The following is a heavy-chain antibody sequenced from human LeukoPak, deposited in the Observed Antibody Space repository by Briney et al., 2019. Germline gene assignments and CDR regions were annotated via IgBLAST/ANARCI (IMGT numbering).Heavy chain of an antibody. J-gene: IGHJ5*02. D-gene: IGHD4-17*01. CDR3: ARESGDFNWFDP. CDR2: MNPNSGNT. V-gene: IGHV1-8*01. CDR1: GYTFTSYD. Sequence: ASVKVSCKASGYTFTSYDINWVRQAPGQGLEWMGWMNPNSGNTGYAQKFQGRVTMTRNTSISTAYMELSSLRSEDTAVYYCARESGDFNWFDPWGQGTLVTVSS.